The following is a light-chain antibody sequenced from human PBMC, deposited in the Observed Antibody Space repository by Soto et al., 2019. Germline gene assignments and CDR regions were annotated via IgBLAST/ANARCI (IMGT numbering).Light chain of an antibody. CDR1: SSNIGAGYD. J-gene: IGLJ1*01. V-gene: IGLV1-40*01. CDR2: INI. CDR3: QSYDSRLSGYV. Sequence: QSVLTQPPSGSGAPGQRVTISCTGSSSNIGAGYDVHWYQQLPGTAPKLLIFININRPSGVPDRFSGSKSGTSASLAITGLRAEDEADYYCQSYDSRLSGYVFGTGTKVIV.